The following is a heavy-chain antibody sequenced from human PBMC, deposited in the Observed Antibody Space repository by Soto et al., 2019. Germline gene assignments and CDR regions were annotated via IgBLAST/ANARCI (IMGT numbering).Heavy chain of an antibody. CDR3: TGDYGGNSDYYYYMDV. Sequence: GGSLRLSCAASGFTFSGSAMHWVRQASGKGLEWVGRIRSKANSYATAYAASVKGRFTISRDDSKNTAYLQMNSLKTEDTAVYYCTGDYGGNSDYYYYMDVWGKGTTVTVSS. CDR2: IRSKANSYAT. J-gene: IGHJ6*03. D-gene: IGHD4-17*01. CDR1: GFTFSGSA. V-gene: IGHV3-73*01.